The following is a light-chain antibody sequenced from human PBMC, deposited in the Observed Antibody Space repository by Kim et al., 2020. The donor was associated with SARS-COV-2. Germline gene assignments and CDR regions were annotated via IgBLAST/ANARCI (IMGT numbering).Light chain of an antibody. CDR3: QQSYSLPT. CDR2: MTS. Sequence: SASIGDRVTITCRASQSISSYLNWDQQKPGKAPKLLIYMTSNLESGVPPRFSGSGYATDFTLTISSLQPEDFATYYCQQSYSLPTFGQGTKVDIK. CDR1: QSISSY. J-gene: IGKJ1*01. V-gene: IGKV1-39*01.